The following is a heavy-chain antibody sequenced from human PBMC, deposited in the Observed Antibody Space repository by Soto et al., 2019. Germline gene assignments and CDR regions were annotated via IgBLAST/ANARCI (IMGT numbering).Heavy chain of an antibody. D-gene: IGHD5-12*01. Sequence: GASVKVSCKASGYTFKSYDVMWVRKAPGQGLEWMGWISGRNGKADYAENFQGRVIMTTDTSTATASMDLRGLRSDDTAVYYCARKGYIGNFAMDVWGQGTTVTVSS. CDR2: ISGRNGKA. V-gene: IGHV1-18*04. J-gene: IGHJ6*02. CDR3: ARKGYIGNFAMDV. CDR1: GYTFKSYD.